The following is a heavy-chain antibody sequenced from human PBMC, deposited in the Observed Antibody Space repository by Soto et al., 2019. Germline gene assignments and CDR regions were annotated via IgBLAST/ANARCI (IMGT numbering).Heavy chain of an antibody. D-gene: IGHD4-17*01. CDR1: GFTFSSYA. Sequence: EVQLLESGGVLVQPGGSLRLSRSASGFTFSSYAMNWFRQAPGKGLEWVSAISSSGGSTYYADSVKGRFTISRDNSKNSLYLQMGSLRAEDTAGYYCAKRLNGDSGPFDYWGQGTLVTVSS. J-gene: IGHJ4*02. V-gene: IGHV3-23*01. CDR2: ISSSGGST. CDR3: AKRLNGDSGPFDY.